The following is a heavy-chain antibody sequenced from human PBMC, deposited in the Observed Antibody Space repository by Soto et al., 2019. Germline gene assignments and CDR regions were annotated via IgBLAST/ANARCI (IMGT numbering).Heavy chain of an antibody. CDR3: AKGRGNSGWSAYDY. Sequence: EVQLLESGGGLVQPGGSLRLSCAASGFTFSNYAMSWVRQAPGKGLEWVSVISGSGGGTYYADSVKGRFTISRDNSKNTLYLQMNSLRAEDTAVYYCAKGRGNSGWSAYDYWGQGTLVTVSS. CDR1: GFTFSNYA. D-gene: IGHD6-19*01. V-gene: IGHV3-23*01. J-gene: IGHJ4*02. CDR2: ISGSGGGT.